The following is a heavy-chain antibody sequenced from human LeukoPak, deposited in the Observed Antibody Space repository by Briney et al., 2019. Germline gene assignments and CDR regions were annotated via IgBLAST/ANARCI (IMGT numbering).Heavy chain of an antibody. Sequence: PSETLSLTCAVYGGSFSGYYWSWIRQPPGKGLEWIGEINHSGSTNYNPSLKSRVTISVDTSKNQFSLRLSSVTAADTAVYYCARHVTIFGVAPFSPWSQGTLVTVSS. CDR2: INHSGST. V-gene: IGHV4-34*01. J-gene: IGHJ5*02. CDR3: ARHVTIFGVAPFSP. CDR1: GGSFSGYY. D-gene: IGHD3-3*01.